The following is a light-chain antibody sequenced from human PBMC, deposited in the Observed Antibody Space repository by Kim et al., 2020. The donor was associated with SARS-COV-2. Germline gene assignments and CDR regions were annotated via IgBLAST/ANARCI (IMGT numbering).Light chain of an antibody. CDR1: QAIGNY. CDR2: AAS. V-gene: IGKV1-9*01. CDR3: QQYNVLPRT. J-gene: IGKJ1*01. Sequence: ASVGDRVTITCRASQAIGNYLAWYQQDPGKAPKLLIYAASTLRTGVPSRFSGSGSRTEFTLTISSLQPEDFTTYFCQQYNVLPRTFGQGTKVEIK.